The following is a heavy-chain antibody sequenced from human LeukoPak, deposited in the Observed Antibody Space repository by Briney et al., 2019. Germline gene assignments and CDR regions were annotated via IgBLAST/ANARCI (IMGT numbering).Heavy chain of an antibody. CDR2: IYSGGST. J-gene: IGHJ4*02. CDR1: GFTFSSYA. CDR3: ARANYDFWSGYYYFDY. D-gene: IGHD3-3*01. V-gene: IGHV3-53*01. Sequence: GGSLRLSCAASGFTFSSYAMSWVRQAPGKGLEWVSVIYSGGSTYYADSVKGRFTISRDNSKNTLYLQMNSLRAEDTAVYYCARANYDFWSGYYYFDYWGQGTLVTVSS.